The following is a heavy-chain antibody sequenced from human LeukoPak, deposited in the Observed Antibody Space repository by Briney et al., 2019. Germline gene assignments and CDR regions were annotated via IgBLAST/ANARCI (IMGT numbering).Heavy chain of an antibody. CDR3: ARGQVDTAMVFYWYFDL. Sequence: PSETLSLTCTVSGGSISSYYWSWIRQPPGKGLEWIGYIYYSGSTNYNPSLKSRVTISVDTSKNQFSLKLSSVTAPDTAVYYCARGQVDTAMVFYWYFDLWGRGTLVTVSS. CDR1: GGSISSYY. J-gene: IGHJ2*01. V-gene: IGHV4-59*01. D-gene: IGHD5-18*01. CDR2: IYYSGST.